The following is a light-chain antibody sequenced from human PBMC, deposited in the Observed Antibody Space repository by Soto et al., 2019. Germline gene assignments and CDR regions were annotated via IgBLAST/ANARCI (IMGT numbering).Light chain of an antibody. CDR1: SSDVGGYNY. CDR3: SSITGSSTPVV. CDR2: EVS. Sequence: QSVLTQPASVSGSPGQSITISCTGTSSDVGGYNYVSWYQQHPGKAPKLMIYEVSYRPSGISNRFSGSKSGNTASLTISGLQTEDEADYYCSSITGSSTPVVFGGGTKLTVL. V-gene: IGLV2-14*01. J-gene: IGLJ2*01.